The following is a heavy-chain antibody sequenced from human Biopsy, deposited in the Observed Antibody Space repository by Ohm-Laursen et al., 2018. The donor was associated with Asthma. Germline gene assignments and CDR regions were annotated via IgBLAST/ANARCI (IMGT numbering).Heavy chain of an antibody. CDR2: IRGSGGST. CDR3: AKGEWELLEANFDY. D-gene: IGHD1-26*01. V-gene: IGHV3-23*01. J-gene: IGHJ4*02. CDR1: GFTFSSYA. Sequence: GSLRLSCAASGFTFSSYAMSWVRQAPGKGLEWVSAIRGSGGSTYYADSVKGRFTISRDNAKNSLYLQMNSLRAEDTALYYCAKGEWELLEANFDYWGQGTLVTVSS.